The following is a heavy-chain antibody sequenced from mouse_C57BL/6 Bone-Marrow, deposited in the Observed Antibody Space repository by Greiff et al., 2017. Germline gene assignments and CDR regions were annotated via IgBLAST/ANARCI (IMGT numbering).Heavy chain of an antibody. Sequence: EVMLVESGGDLVKPGGSLKLSCAASGFSFSSYGMSWVRQTPDKRLVWVVTISSGGSYTYYPDSVKGRFTISRDNTKNTLYLQMSRLTSEDTAMYYCARGGFYYGNFRWYFDVWGTGTTVTVSA. V-gene: IGHV5-6*02. D-gene: IGHD2-1*01. CDR3: ARGGFYYGNFRWYFDV. CDR2: ISSGGSYT. CDR1: GFSFSSYG. J-gene: IGHJ1*03.